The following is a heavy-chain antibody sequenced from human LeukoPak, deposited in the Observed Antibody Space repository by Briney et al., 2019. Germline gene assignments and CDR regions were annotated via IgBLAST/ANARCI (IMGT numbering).Heavy chain of an antibody. V-gene: IGHV4-4*08. D-gene: IGHD1-1*01. J-gene: IGHJ3*02. Sequence: SETLSLTCTVSGGSISAYFWNWIRQPPGKGLEWIGYMYHSGSTNYNPSLKSRVTMSVDTSKTQFSLKLNSVTATDTAIYYCVRSVGMSGTNAFDIWGQGTMVSVSS. CDR1: GGSISAYF. CDR2: MYHSGST. CDR3: VRSVGMSGTNAFDI.